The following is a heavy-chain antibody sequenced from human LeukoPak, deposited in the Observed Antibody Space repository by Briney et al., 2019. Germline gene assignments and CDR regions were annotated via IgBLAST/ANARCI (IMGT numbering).Heavy chain of an antibody. Sequence: SETLSLTCTVSGGSISSSSYYRGWIRQSPGKGLEWIGSISYNGRTYYNPSLKSRVTISVDTSKNQFSLKLSSVTAADTAVYYCARLLALYYYDSSGRTFDPWGQGTLVTVSS. D-gene: IGHD3-22*01. CDR3: ARLLALYYYDSSGRTFDP. CDR2: ISYNGRT. CDR1: GGSISSSSYY. J-gene: IGHJ5*02. V-gene: IGHV4-39*01.